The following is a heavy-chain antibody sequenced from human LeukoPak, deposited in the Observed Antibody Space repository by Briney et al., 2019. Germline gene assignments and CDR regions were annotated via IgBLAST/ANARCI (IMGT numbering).Heavy chain of an antibody. V-gene: IGHV4-4*07. J-gene: IGHJ3*02. Sequence: TSETLSLTCTVSGGSISSYYWSWIRRPAGKGLGWIGRIYTSGSTNYNPSLKSRVTMSVDTSKNQFSLKLSSVTAADTAVYYCARDRGSSWYYAFDIWGQGTMVTVSS. CDR1: GGSISSYY. CDR2: IYTSGST. D-gene: IGHD6-13*01. CDR3: ARDRGSSWYYAFDI.